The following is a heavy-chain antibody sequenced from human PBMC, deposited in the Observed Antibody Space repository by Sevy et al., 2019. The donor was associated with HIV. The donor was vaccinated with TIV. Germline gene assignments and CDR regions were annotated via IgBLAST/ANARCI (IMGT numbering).Heavy chain of an antibody. D-gene: IGHD3-22*01. CDR2: IYYTGST. CDR1: DGSISPYY. Sequence: SETLSLTCSVSDGSISPYYWSWIRQPPGEGLEWIGYIYYTGSTNYSPSLKSRVTISVDTSKSQFSLRLSSVTAADTAVYYCARRDSNSYYSIWGQGTQVTVSS. J-gene: IGHJ4*02. V-gene: IGHV4-59*12. CDR3: ARRDSNSYYSI.